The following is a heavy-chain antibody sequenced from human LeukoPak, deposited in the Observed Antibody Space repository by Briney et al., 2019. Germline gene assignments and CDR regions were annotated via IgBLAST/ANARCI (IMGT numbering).Heavy chain of an antibody. V-gene: IGHV3-23*01. CDR2: IGGRGGSP. CDR3: ARHYCGGGDWYSVWDYYFDY. CDR1: GFTFTNYA. Sequence: GGSLRLSCAASGFTFTNYAMSWVRQAPGKGLEWVSAIGGRGGSPYYTDSVKGRFTISRDNSKSAMYLQLISLRAEDTTAYDCARHYCGGGDWYSVWDYYFDYWGQGTLVTVSS. D-gene: IGHD2-15*01. J-gene: IGHJ4*02.